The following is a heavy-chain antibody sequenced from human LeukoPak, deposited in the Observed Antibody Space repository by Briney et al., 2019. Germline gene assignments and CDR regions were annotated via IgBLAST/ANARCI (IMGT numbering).Heavy chain of an antibody. D-gene: IGHD3-10*02. V-gene: IGHV3-48*03. CDR2: ISISGSTI. Sequence: PGGSLRLSCAASGFTFSSYEMNWVRQAPGKGLEWVSYISISGSTIYYADAVKGRFTISRDNPKNSLYLQINSLRAEDTAVYYCAELGITMIGGVWGKGTTVTISS. CDR1: GFTFSSYE. CDR3: AELGITMIGGV. J-gene: IGHJ6*04.